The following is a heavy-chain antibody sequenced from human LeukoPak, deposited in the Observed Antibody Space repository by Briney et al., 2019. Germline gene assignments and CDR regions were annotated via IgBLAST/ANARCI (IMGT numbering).Heavy chain of an antibody. Sequence: PSETLSLTCTVSGGSISSTSYYWGWIRQPPGKGLEWIGSVYYSGSTYYNPFLKSRVTTAVDTSKNQFFLKVRSVTAADTAAYYCARQGSGYDYWGQGTLVTVPS. V-gene: IGHV4-39*01. D-gene: IGHD5-12*01. CDR3: ARQGSGYDY. CDR2: VYYSGST. CDR1: GGSISSTSYY. J-gene: IGHJ4*02.